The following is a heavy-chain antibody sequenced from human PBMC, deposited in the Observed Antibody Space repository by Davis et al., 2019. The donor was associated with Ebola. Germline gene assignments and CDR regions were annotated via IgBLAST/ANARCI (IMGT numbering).Heavy chain of an antibody. Sequence: SETLSLTCAVSGYSISSGYYWGWIRQPPGRGLEWIGSLYHSGNTYYNPSLKSRVTISVDTSKNQFSLKLSSVTAADTAVYYCARPLNSGSDGYFQYWGQGALVTVSS. CDR1: GYSISSGYY. CDR3: ARPLNSGSDGYFQY. CDR2: LYHSGNT. D-gene: IGHD1-26*01. V-gene: IGHV4-38-2*01. J-gene: IGHJ1*01.